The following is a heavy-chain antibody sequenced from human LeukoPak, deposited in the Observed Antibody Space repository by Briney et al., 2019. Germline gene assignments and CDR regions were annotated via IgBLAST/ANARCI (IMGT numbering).Heavy chain of an antibody. V-gene: IGHV3-23*01. J-gene: IGHJ6*02. Sequence: GGSLRLSCAASGFTFSSYDMSWVRQAPGKGLEWVSAISCSGGSTYYADSAKGRFTISRDNSKNTLYLRMNSLRAEDTAVYYCAKEHSITIFGVVPYGMDVWGQGTTVTVSS. CDR3: AKEHSITIFGVVPYGMDV. D-gene: IGHD3-3*01. CDR1: GFTFSSYD. CDR2: ISCSGGST.